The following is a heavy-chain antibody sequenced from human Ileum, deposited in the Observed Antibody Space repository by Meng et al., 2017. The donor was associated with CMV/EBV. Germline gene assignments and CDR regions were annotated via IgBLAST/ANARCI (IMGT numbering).Heavy chain of an antibody. J-gene: IGHJ4*02. CDR3: VKSSGTFYPAFDY. V-gene: IGHV3-72*01. CDR1: GFLFSYPY. CDR2: VRDRGNSYTT. D-gene: IGHD1-26*01. Sequence: SGFLFSYPYMDWVRQAPGQGLEWVGRVRDRGNSYTTEYAASVKGRFTISRDDSKNSLYLQMNSLENEDTAVYYCVKSSGTFYPAFDYWGQGTLVTVSS.